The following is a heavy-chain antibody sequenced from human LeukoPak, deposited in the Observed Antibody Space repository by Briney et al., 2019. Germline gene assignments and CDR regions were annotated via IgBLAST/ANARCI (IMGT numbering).Heavy chain of an antibody. V-gene: IGHV1-2*06. J-gene: IGHJ3*02. D-gene: IGHD1-26*01. CDR1: GYTFTGFY. Sequence: GASVKVSCKASGYTFTGFYMHWVRQAPGQGPEWMGRINPNSDDSNYAQKFQGRVTLTRGTSISTAYMELSRLRSDDTAVYYCAREGGATRGDAFDIWGQGTMVTVSS. CDR2: INPNSDDS. CDR3: AREGGATRGDAFDI.